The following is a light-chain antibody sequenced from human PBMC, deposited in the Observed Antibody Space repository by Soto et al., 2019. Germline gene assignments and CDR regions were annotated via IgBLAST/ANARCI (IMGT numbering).Light chain of an antibody. CDR3: QQYGTSLPT. J-gene: IGKJ4*01. CDR1: QTIGVSY. CDR2: GTS. Sequence: EIVLTQSPGTLSLSPGERATLSCRASQTIGVSYLAWYQQKPGQAPRLLIYGTSSRATDIPDRFSGSGCGTDFTLTISRLESEDSAVYFCQQYGTSLPTFGGGTKVEIK. V-gene: IGKV3-20*01.